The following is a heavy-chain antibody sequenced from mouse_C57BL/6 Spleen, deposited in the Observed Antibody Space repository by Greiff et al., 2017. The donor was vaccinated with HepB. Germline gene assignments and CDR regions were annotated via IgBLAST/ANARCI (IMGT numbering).Heavy chain of an antibody. CDR1: GYAFSSSW. D-gene: IGHD1-1*01. J-gene: IGHJ2*01. V-gene: IGHV1-82*01. CDR3: ARWTTVVEYYFDY. CDR2: IYPGDGDT. Sequence: VQLQQSGPELVKPGASVKISCKASGYAFSSSWMNWVKQRPGKGLEWIGRIYPGDGDTNYNGKFKGKATLTADKSSSTAYMQLSSLTSEDSAVYFCARWTTVVEYYFDYWGQGTTRTVSS.